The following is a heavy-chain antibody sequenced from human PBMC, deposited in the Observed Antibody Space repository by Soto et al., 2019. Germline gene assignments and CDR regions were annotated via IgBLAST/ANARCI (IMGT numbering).Heavy chain of an antibody. V-gene: IGHV1-69*13. D-gene: IGHD2-21*02. Sequence: SVKVSCKASGGTFSSYAISWVRQAPGQGLEWKGGIIPIFGTGNYGQKFQGRVTITAAEPTSTADMDMSSLRSDHTAVYYCARVPPHIVVVTATPDYPWGQGTMVTVSS. CDR3: ARVPPHIVVVTATPDYP. CDR2: IIPIFGTG. J-gene: IGHJ5*02. CDR1: GGTFSSYA.